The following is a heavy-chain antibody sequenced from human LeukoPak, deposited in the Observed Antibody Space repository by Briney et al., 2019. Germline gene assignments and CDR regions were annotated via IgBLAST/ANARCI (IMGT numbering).Heavy chain of an antibody. CDR3: TKSVMGYCSSTSCYFDY. D-gene: IGHD2-2*01. Sequence: QPGGSLRLSCAASGFTFSSYAMSWVHQAPGRGLERDSIISGSGAGTYNADSVKGRFTISRDNSENTLYLQMDSLGGEDTAVYYCTKSVMGYCSSTSCYFDYWGQGTLVTVSS. CDR1: GFTFSSYA. CDR2: ISGSGAGT. J-gene: IGHJ4*02. V-gene: IGHV3-23*01.